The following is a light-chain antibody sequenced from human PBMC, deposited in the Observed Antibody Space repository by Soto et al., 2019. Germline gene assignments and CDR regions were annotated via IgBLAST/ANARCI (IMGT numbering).Light chain of an antibody. CDR1: QSVSSTY. CDR2: GAS. J-gene: IGKJ2*01. V-gene: IGKV3-20*01. CDR3: QRYDISPFP. Sequence: EIVLTQSPGTLSLSPGERATLSCRASQSVSSTYLAWYQQKPGQAPRLRIYGASSRATGIPDRFSGSGSGTDFTLTISRLEPEYYAVYYCQRYDISPFPFGQGTKLEIK.